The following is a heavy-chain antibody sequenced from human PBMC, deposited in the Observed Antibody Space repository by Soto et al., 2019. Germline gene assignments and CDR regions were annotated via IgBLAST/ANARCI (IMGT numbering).Heavy chain of an antibody. J-gene: IGHJ6*02. CDR2: ISPSSGHI. V-gene: IGHV3-21*06. CDR1: GFTFSSCT. D-gene: IGHD2-15*01. CDR3: SGCSGGACHKNYGMDV. Sequence: EVHLVESGGGLVKPGGSLRLSCAVSGFTFSSCTMNWVRQAPGKGLEWVSSISPSSGHIYYADSVKGRFTISRDNAKNSLFLQMNSLGGEDTAVYDCSGCSGGACHKNYGMDVWGQGTTVTVSS.